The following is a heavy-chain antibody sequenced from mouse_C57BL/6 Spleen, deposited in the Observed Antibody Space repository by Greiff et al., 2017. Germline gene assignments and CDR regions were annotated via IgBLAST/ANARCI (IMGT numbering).Heavy chain of an antibody. V-gene: IGHV1-82*01. D-gene: IGHD1-1*01. CDR3: ASQRFPYAMDY. CDR1: GYAFSSSW. J-gene: IGHJ4*01. CDR2: IYPGDGDT. Sequence: VQLQQSGPELVKPGASVKISCKASGYAFSSSWMNWVKQRPGKGLEWIGRIYPGDGDTNYNGKFKGKATLTADKSSSTAYMQLSSLTSEDSAVYFCASQRFPYAMDYWGQGTSVTVSS.